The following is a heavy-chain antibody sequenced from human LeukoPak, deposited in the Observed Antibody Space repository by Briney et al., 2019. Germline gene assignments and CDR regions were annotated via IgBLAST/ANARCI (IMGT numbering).Heavy chain of an antibody. D-gene: IGHD5-12*01. J-gene: IGHJ4*02. V-gene: IGHV3-23*01. Sequence: TGGSLRLSCAASGFTFSSYAMSWVRQAPGKGLEWVSAISGSGGSTYYADSVKGRFTISRDNSKNTLYLQMNSLRAEDTAVHYCANKFRYSGYDSVRFDYWGQGTLVIVSS. CDR1: GFTFSSYA. CDR2: ISGSGGST. CDR3: ANKFRYSGYDSVRFDY.